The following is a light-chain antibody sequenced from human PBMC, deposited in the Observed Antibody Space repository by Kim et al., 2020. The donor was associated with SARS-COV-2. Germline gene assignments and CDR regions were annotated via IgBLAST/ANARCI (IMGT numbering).Light chain of an antibody. CDR2: DDT. J-gene: IGLJ3*02. V-gene: IGLV2-14*03. CDR1: SSYVGGYNA. Sequence: GQTITISCTGTSSYVGGYNAVSWYQQYPGRVPTLMIYDDTKQPSGVSHRFSGSKAGNTASLTISGLQTGDEAHYYCTSDASSRTWVFGGGTQLTVL. CDR3: TSDASSRTWV.